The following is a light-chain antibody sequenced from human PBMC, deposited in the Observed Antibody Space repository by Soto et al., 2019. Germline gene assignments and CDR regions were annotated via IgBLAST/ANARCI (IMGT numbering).Light chain of an antibody. CDR2: TNT. Sequence: QSVLTQPPSVSGAPGQRVTISCTGSSSNIGANYDVHWYQHLPGTAPKLLIYTNTDRPSGVPDRFSDSKSGTSASLAITGLQAEDEADYYCQSYDSSLSGYVVGTGTKLTVL. V-gene: IGLV1-40*01. J-gene: IGLJ1*01. CDR3: QSYDSSLSGYV. CDR1: SSNIGANYD.